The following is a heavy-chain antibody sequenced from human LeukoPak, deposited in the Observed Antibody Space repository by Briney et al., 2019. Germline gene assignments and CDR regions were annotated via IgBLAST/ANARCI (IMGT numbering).Heavy chain of an antibody. CDR2: INPSGGRT. Sequence: ASVKVSCKASGNTFTSYYMHWVRQAPGQGLECMGIINPSGGRTNYAQKFQGRVTMTRDTSTSAVYMELSSLRSEDTAMYYCARDNTAGGPFDYWGQGTLVTVSS. J-gene: IGHJ4*02. CDR3: ARDNTAGGPFDY. D-gene: IGHD6-13*01. CDR1: GNTFTSYY. V-gene: IGHV1-46*01.